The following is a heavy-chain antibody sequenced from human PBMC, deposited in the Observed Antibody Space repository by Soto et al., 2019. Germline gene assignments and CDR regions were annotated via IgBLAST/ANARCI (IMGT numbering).Heavy chain of an antibody. CDR3: ARAPNYDYVWGSYRPFDP. CDR2: IYSGGST. Sequence: EVQLVESRGGLIQPGGSLRLSCAASGFTVSSNYMSWVRQAPGKGLEWVSVIYSGGSTYYADSVKGRFTISRDNSKNTLYLQMNSLRAEDTAVYYCARAPNYDYVWGSYRPFDPWGQGTLVTVSS. J-gene: IGHJ5*02. CDR1: GFTVSSNY. V-gene: IGHV3-53*01. D-gene: IGHD3-16*02.